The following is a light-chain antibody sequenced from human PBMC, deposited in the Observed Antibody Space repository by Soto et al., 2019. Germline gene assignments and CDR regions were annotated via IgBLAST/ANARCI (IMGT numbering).Light chain of an antibody. V-gene: IGLV1-40*01. Sequence: SVLTQPPSVSGAPGQRVIISCTGSNSNIGAGYDVHWYHQFPGTAPKLLIYGNTNRPSGVPDRVSGSKSDMSASLAINGLLAEDEADYYCQSYDSSLQAWVFGGGTKVTVL. J-gene: IGLJ3*02. CDR2: GNT. CDR1: NSNIGAGYD. CDR3: QSYDSSLQAWV.